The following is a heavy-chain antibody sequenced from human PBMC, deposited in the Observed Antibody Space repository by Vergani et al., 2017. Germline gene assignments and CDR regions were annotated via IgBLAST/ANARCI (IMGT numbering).Heavy chain of an antibody. CDR2: INHSGST. CDR1: GGSFSGYY. Sequence: QVQLQQWGAGLLKPSETLSLTCAVYGGSFSGYYWSWIRQPPGKGLEWIGEINHSGSTNYNPSLKSRVTISVDTSKNQFSLQLSSVTAADTAVYYCARFPRYCSGGSCYPNGFDPWGQGTLVTVSS. J-gene: IGHJ5*02. CDR3: ARFPRYCSGGSCYPNGFDP. V-gene: IGHV4-34*01. D-gene: IGHD2-15*01.